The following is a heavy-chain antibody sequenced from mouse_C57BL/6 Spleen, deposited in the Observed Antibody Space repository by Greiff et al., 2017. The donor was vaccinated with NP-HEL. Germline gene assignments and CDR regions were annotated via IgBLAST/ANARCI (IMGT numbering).Heavy chain of an antibody. CDR3: ARMAAQAMDY. J-gene: IGHJ2*01. V-gene: IGHV1-63*01. CDR1: GYTFTNYW. Sequence: VMLVESGAELVRPGTSVKMSCKASGYTFTNYWIGWAKQRPGHGLEWIGDIYPGGGYTNYNEKFKGKATLTADKSSSTAYMQFSSLTSEDSAIYYCARMAAQAMDYWGQGTTLTVSS. CDR2: IYPGGGYT. D-gene: IGHD3-2*02.